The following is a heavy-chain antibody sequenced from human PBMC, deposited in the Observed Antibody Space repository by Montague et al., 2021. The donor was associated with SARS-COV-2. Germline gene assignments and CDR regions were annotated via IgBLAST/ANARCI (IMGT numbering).Heavy chain of an antibody. CDR2: IGST. V-gene: IGHV4-59*01. J-gene: IGHJ3*02. CDR3: VREVRYYYDSSSPVAFDI. Sequence: IGSTNYNPSLKSRVTVSVDTSKNTFSLKLSSVTAADTAVYYCVREVRYYYDSSSPVAFDIWGQGTM. D-gene: IGHD3-22*01.